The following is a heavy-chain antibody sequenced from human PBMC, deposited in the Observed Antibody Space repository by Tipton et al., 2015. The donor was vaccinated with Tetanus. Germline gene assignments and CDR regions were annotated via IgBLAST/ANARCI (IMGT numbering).Heavy chain of an antibody. V-gene: IGHV4-39*01. CDR1: GGSISSSSYY. Sequence: LRLSCTVSGGSISSSSYYWGWIRQPPGKGLEWIGSIYYSGSTYYNPPLKSRVTISVDTSKNQFSLKLSSVTAADTAVYYRARHSSSGYSYGYSTDFGYWGQGTLVTVSS. CDR3: ARHSSSGYSYGYSTDFGY. J-gene: IGHJ4*02. CDR2: IYYSGST. D-gene: IGHD5-18*01.